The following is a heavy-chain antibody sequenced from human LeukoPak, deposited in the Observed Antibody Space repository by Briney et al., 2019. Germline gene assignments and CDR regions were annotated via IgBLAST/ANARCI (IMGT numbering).Heavy chain of an antibody. CDR3: ARASLYSGSQNFDY. J-gene: IGHJ4*02. CDR2: ISSSSSTI. Sequence: PGGSLRLSCAASGFTFSSYRMNWVRQAPGKGLEWVSYISSSSSTIYYADSVKGRFTISRDNAKNSLYLQMNSLRAEDTAVYYCARASLYSGSQNFDYWGQGTLLTVSS. V-gene: IGHV3-48*01. D-gene: IGHD1-26*01. CDR1: GFTFSSYR.